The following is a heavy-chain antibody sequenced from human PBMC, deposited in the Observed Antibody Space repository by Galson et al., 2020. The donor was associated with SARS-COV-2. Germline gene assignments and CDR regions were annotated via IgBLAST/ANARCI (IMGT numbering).Heavy chain of an antibody. CDR1: GDTISNFY. CDR3: ARHGSYGSGSYYRAPEY. CDR2: IYYSGTT. D-gene: IGHD3-10*01. J-gene: IGHJ4*02. Sequence: SETLSLTCTVSGDTISNFYWNWVRQPPGKGLEWIGNIYYSGTTNYNPSLKSRVTISVDTSKNQLSLKLSSVSAADTAVYYYARHGSYGSGSYYRAPEYWGKGTLVTVSS. V-gene: IGHV4-59*08.